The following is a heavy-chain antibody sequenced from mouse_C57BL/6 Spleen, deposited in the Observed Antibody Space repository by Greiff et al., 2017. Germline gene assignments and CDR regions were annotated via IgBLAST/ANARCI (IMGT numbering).Heavy chain of an antibody. D-gene: IGHD2-3*01. CDR3: TRLGGWLLPFAY. Sequence: VKLMESGAELVRPGASVTLSCKASGYTFTDYEMHWVKQTPVHGLEWIGAIDPETGGTAYNQKFKGKAILTADKSSSTAFMELRSLTSEDSAVYYCTRLGGWLLPFAYWGQGTLVTVSA. J-gene: IGHJ3*01. CDR1: GYTFTDYE. CDR2: IDPETGGT. V-gene: IGHV1-15*01.